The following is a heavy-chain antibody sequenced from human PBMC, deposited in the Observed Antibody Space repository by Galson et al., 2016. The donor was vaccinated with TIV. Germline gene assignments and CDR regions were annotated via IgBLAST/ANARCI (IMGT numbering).Heavy chain of an antibody. CDR2: ISASGDDT. J-gene: IGHJ4*02. D-gene: IGHD2-21*02. Sequence: SLRLSCAASGFRFNSFGTYGMTWVRQAPGKGLEWVSGISASGDDTYYADSVGGRFTVSRDNSENTLYLQMDSLRAEDTAVYYCAKVRLLDVDYREYWGQGTLVIVSS. CDR3: AKVRLLDVDYREY. V-gene: IGHV3-23*01. CDR1: GFRFNSFGTYG.